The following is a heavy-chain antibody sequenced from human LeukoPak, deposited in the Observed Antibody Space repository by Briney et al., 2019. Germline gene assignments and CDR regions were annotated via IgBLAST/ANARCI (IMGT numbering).Heavy chain of an antibody. CDR1: GGSISSSSYY. D-gene: IGHD2-15*01. Sequence: PSETLSLTCTVSGGSISSSSYYWGWIRQPPGTGLEWIGSIYYSGSTYYNPSLKGRVTISVDTSKNQFSLKLSSVTAADTAVYYCASQLGYCSGGSCYSDYWGQGTLVTVSS. V-gene: IGHV4-39*01. CDR3: ASQLGYCSGGSCYSDY. J-gene: IGHJ4*02. CDR2: IYYSGST.